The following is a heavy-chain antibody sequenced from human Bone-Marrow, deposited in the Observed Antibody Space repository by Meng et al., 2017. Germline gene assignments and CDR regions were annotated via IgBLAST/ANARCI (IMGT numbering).Heavy chain of an antibody. V-gene: IGHV2-5*01. CDR1: GFSLSTSGVG. D-gene: IGHD3/OR15-3a*01. Sequence: SGPTLVKPTQTLMLTCTFSGFSLSTSGVGVGWSRQPPGKALEWLALIYWNDDKRYSPSLKSKLTITKDTSKNQVVLTMTNMDPVDTATYYCAHTFGHQQPEPTTYYYYGMDVWGQGTTVTVSS. CDR3: AHTFGHQQPEPTTYYYYGMDV. CDR2: IYWNDDK. J-gene: IGHJ6*02.